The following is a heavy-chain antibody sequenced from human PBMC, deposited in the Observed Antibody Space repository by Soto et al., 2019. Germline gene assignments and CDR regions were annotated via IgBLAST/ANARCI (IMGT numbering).Heavy chain of an antibody. CDR2: IYPGDSDT. Sequence: GESLKISCKGSGYSFTNYWIGWVRQMPGKGLEWMGIIYPGDSDTRYSPSFQGQVTISADRSINTAYLQWSSLKASDTAMYYCARPLIVSAAGAFDIWGQGTMVTVSS. D-gene: IGHD6-13*01. V-gene: IGHV5-51*01. CDR3: ARPLIVSAAGAFDI. J-gene: IGHJ3*02. CDR1: GYSFTNYW.